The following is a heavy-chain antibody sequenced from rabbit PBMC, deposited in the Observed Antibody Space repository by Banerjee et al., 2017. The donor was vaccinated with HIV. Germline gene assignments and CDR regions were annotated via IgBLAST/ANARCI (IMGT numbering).Heavy chain of an antibody. V-gene: IGHV1S43*01. J-gene: IGHJ6*01. CDR1: GFSFSNKCV. D-gene: IGHD8-1*01. CDR2: INTSSGST. CDR3: ARDFAGDSYYYGLDL. Sequence: QEQLEESGGGLVKPEGSLTLTCKASGFSFSNKCVMCWVRQAPGKGLEWIACINTSSGSTWYASWVNGRFTISRSTSLNTVDLKMTSLTAADTATYFCARDFAGDSYYYGLDLWGQGTLVTVS.